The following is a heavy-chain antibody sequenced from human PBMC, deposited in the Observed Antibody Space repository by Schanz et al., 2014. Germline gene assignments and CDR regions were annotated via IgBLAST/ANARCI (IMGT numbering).Heavy chain of an antibody. D-gene: IGHD4-17*01. CDR2: IAGDGGGP. V-gene: IGHV3-23*01. Sequence: EVQMLESGGGLVQPGGSLRLSCEASGFTFRRFGVSWVRQAPGKGLEWVSVIAGDGGGPNYADSVKGRFTVSRDNSDITMYLQMNNLRAEDTAVYYCARAGGDYGDFVNYFDFWGQGTLVTVSS. CDR1: GFTFRRFG. CDR3: ARAGGDYGDFVNYFDF. J-gene: IGHJ4*02.